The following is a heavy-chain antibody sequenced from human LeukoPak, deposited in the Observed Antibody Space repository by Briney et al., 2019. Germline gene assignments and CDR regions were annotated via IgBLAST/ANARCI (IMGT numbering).Heavy chain of an antibody. V-gene: IGHV1-18*01. J-gene: IGHJ4*02. CDR1: GYTFTSYG. CDR2: ISGYNGNT. Sequence: ASVKVSCKASGYTFTSYGISWVGQAPGQGLEWMGWISGYNGNTNYAQKFQGRVTMTTDTSTSKAYMELRSLRSDDTAVYYCARRIMYYDFWSGSYFDYWGQGTLVTVSS. D-gene: IGHD3-3*01. CDR3: ARRIMYYDFWSGSYFDY.